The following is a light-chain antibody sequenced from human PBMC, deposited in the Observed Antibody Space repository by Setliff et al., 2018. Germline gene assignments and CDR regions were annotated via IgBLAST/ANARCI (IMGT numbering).Light chain of an antibody. CDR2: EVS. V-gene: IGLV2-8*01. J-gene: IGLJ1*01. CDR3: SSYAGSNTPDV. Sequence: QSVLTQPPSASGSPGQSVTISCTGTSSDVGGYNYVSWYQQHPGKAPKLMIYEVSKRPSGVPDRFSGSKSGNTASLTVSGLQADDEADYYCSSYAGSNTPDVFGTGTKVTVL. CDR1: SSDVGGYNY.